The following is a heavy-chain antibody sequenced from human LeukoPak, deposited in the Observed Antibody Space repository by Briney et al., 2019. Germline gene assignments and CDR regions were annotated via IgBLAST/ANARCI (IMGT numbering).Heavy chain of an antibody. CDR2: IYTSGST. CDR1: GGSISSYY. D-gene: IGHD6-19*01. V-gene: IGHV4-4*07. Sequence: SETLSLTCTVSGGSISSYYWSWIRQPAGKGLERIGRIYTSGSTNYNPSLKSRVTMSVDTSKNQFSLKLSSVTAADTAVYYCARGLLNRSVAGRLWAFDIWGQGTMVTVSS. CDR3: ARGLLNRSVAGRLWAFDI. J-gene: IGHJ3*02.